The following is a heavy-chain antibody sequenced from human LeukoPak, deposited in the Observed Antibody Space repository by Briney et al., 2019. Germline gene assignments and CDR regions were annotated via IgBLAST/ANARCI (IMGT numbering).Heavy chain of an antibody. Sequence: PSQTLSLTCTVSVGSIISCTYYWIWIPHPPGKGLEWIGYIYYRASTNYKPSCKRRDTISLDTYKNQFSLNLSAVTPADTAVYDYACHYRRLLFDYWGQGTMVTVSS. D-gene: IGHD2-21*02. CDR1: VGSIISCTYY. CDR3: ACHYRRLLFDY. V-gene: IGHV4-61*01. CDR2: IYYRAST. J-gene: IGHJ4*02.